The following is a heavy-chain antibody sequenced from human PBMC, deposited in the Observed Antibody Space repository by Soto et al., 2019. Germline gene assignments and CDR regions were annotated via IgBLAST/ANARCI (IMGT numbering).Heavy chain of an antibody. V-gene: IGHV4-31*03. CDR3: ARVGEYCSGGRCHLNWGFDN. Sequence: SETLSLTCTVSGGSISSGNYYWSWIRQHPGKGLEWIGYINYSGSTYYNPSLKSRVTMSLDTSKNQFSLRLSSVTAADTAVYYCARVGEYCSGGRCHLNWGFDNWGQGTLVTVSS. CDR2: INYSGST. J-gene: IGHJ4*02. CDR1: GGSISSGNYY. D-gene: IGHD2-15*01.